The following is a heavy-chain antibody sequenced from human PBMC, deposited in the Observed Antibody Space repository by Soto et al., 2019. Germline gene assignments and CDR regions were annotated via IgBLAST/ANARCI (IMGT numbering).Heavy chain of an antibody. J-gene: IGHJ6*02. Sequence: AGGSLRLSCAASGFTFSSYEMNWVRQAPGKGLEWVSYISSSGSTIYYADSVKGRFTISRGNAKNSLYLQMNSLRAEDTAVYYCARDLFDFWSGYYKTNYYYYYGMDVWGQGTTVTVSS. CDR3: ARDLFDFWSGYYKTNYYYYYGMDV. CDR2: ISSSGSTI. V-gene: IGHV3-48*03. D-gene: IGHD3-3*01. CDR1: GFTFSSYE.